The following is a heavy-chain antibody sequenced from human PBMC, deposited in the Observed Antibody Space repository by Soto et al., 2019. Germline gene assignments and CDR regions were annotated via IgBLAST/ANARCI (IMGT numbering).Heavy chain of an antibody. D-gene: IGHD3-16*01. CDR1: GGSISNYY. CDR3: ARGWGAHHGMDV. Sequence: PSGTLSLTCTVSGGSISNYYWTWIRQPPGKGLEWIGYIYYSGSTNYNPSLKSRVTISVDTSKNQFSLKLSSVTAADTAVYYCARGWGAHHGMDVWGQGTTVTVSS. J-gene: IGHJ6*02. V-gene: IGHV4-59*01. CDR2: IYYSGST.